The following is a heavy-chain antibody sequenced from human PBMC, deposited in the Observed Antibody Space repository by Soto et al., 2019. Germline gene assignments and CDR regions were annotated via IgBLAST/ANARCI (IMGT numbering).Heavy chain of an antibody. Sequence: ASVKVSCKASGGTFSSYAISWVRQAPGQGLEWMGGIIPIFGTANYAQKFQGRVTITADESTSTAYMELSSLRSEDTAVYYCASYRYYYDSSGYYFDYWGQGTLVTVSS. CDR2: IIPIFGTA. CDR1: GGTFSSYA. J-gene: IGHJ4*02. CDR3: ASYRYYYDSSGYYFDY. D-gene: IGHD3-22*01. V-gene: IGHV1-69*13.